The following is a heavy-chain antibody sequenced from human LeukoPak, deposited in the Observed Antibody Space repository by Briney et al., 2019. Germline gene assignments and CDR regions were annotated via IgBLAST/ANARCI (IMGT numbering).Heavy chain of an antibody. Sequence: GGSLRPSCAASGFTFASYALSWVRQAPGKGLEWVSGISGSGGSTYYADSVKGRFTISRDYSKNTLYLQMSRLRAEDTAVYYCAKVQRRYAAFDIWGQGTMVTVSS. CDR3: AKVQRRYAAFDI. CDR1: GFTFASYA. D-gene: IGHD2-2*01. V-gene: IGHV3-23*01. CDR2: ISGSGGST. J-gene: IGHJ3*02.